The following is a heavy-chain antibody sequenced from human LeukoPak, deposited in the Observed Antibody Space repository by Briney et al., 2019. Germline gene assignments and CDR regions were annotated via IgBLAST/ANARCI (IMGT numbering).Heavy chain of an antibody. CDR1: GGSISSYY. Sequence: PSETLSLTCTVSGGSISSYYWSWIRQPPGKGLEWIGYIYYSGSTNYNPSLKSRVTLSVDTSKNQFSLKLSSVTAADTAVYYCAGQDDSPPHDAFDLWGQGTMVTVSS. CDR2: IYYSGST. V-gene: IGHV4-59*01. D-gene: IGHD3-22*01. J-gene: IGHJ3*01. CDR3: AGQDDSPPHDAFDL.